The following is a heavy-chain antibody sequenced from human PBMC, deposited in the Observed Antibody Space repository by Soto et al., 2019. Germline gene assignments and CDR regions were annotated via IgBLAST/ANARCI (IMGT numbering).Heavy chain of an antibody. CDR2: IKSKTDGGTT. V-gene: IGHV3-15*07. Sequence: GGSLRLSCAASGFTFSNAWMNWVRQAPGKGLEWVGRIKSKTDGGTTDYAAPVKGRFTISRDDSKNTLYLQMNSLKTEDTAVYYCTTVNYDSSGYYHDYWGQGTLVTVSS. CDR3: TTVNYDSSGYYHDY. CDR1: GFTFSNAW. D-gene: IGHD3-22*01. J-gene: IGHJ4*02.